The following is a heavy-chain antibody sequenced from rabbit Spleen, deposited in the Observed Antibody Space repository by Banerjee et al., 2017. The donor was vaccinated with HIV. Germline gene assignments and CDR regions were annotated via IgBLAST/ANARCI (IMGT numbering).Heavy chain of an antibody. D-gene: IGHD1-1*01. CDR2: IDPLFGTT. J-gene: IGHJ3*01. CDR3: VRGASSSGYYSL. V-gene: IGHV1S47*01. Sequence: QAQLVESGGGLVQPGGSLKLSCKASGFDFNTYGVSWVRQAPGKGLEWIGYIDPLFGTTYYANWVNGRFTISSHNAQNTLYLQLNSLTAADTATYFCVRGASSSGYYSLWGQGTLVTVS. CDR1: GFDFNTYG.